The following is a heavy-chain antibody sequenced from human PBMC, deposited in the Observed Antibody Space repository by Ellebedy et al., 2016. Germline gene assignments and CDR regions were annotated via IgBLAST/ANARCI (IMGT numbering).Heavy chain of an antibody. Sequence: SLKISCAASGFTFDDYAMHWVRQAPGKGLEWVSGISWNSGSIGYADSVKGRCAFSRDNAKNSLYLQMNSLRAEDTAVYYCTRAYCTSINCYGWQTYGMDVWGQGTTVTVSS. J-gene: IGHJ6*02. V-gene: IGHV3-9*01. CDR3: TRAYCTSINCYGWQTYGMDV. CDR2: ISWNSGSI. CDR1: GFTFDDYA. D-gene: IGHD2-2*01.